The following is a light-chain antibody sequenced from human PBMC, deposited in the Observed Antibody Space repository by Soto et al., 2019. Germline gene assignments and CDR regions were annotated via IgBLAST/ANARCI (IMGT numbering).Light chain of an antibody. CDR2: EES. V-gene: IGKV1-9*01. CDR3: QQVKTYPRT. Sequence: DIHLTQSPSFLSASVGDRVTITCRPSQAVPNNMAWYQQKPGQPPKLLIYEESTLRSGVPSRLSGRKSGTQFSLTIDSLQPEDFATYYCQQVKTYPRTFGGGTKVEIK. J-gene: IGKJ4*01. CDR1: QAVPNN.